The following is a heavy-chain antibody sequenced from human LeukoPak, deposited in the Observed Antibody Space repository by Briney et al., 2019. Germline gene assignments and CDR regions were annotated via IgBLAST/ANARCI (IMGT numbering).Heavy chain of an antibody. CDR1: GGTSSSYA. CDR2: IIPIFGTA. V-gene: IGHV1-69*05. CDR3: ARSIAAAGLDAFDI. J-gene: IGHJ3*02. Sequence: SVKVSCKASGGTSSSYAISWVRQAPGQGLEWMGRIIPIFGTANYAQKFQGRVTITTDESTSTAYMELSSLRSEDTAVYYCARSIAAAGLDAFDIWGQGTMVTVSS. D-gene: IGHD6-13*01.